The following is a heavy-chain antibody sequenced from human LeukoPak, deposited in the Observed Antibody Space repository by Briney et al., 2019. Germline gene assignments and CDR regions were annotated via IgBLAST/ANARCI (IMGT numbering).Heavy chain of an antibody. CDR2: ISYDGSNK. CDR3: ARDPVRTSCHTCRYMDV. V-gene: IGHV3-30-3*01. D-gene: IGHD2-2*01. Sequence: GGSLRLSCAASGFTFSSYAMHWVRQAPGKGLEWVAVISYDGSNKYYADSVKGRFTISRDNSKSTLYLQMNSLRAEDTAVYYCARDPVRTSCHTCRYMDVWGKGTTVTVSS. CDR1: GFTFSSYA. J-gene: IGHJ6*03.